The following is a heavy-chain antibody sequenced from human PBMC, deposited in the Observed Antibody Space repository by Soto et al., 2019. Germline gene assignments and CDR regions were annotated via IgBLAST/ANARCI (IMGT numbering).Heavy chain of an antibody. V-gene: IGHV1-69*13. Sequence: VKVSCKASGGSFGKSAINWVRQTPGQGLEWLGGFIPVYRTLNYAQKFQGRVTITADESTGTAYMTLSSLASDDTAVYYCATGVIWIGYFTVDSWGQGTRVTVSS. J-gene: IGHJ4*02. CDR3: ATGVIWIGYFTVDS. D-gene: IGHD3-3*01. CDR2: FIPVYRTL. CDR1: GGSFGKSA.